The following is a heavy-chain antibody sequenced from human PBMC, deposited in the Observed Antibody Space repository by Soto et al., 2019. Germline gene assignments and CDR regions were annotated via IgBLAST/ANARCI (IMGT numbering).Heavy chain of an antibody. D-gene: IGHD6-19*01. CDR2: ISAYNGNT. V-gene: IGHV1-18*01. Sequence: GASVKVSCKASGYTFTSYGISWVRQAPGQGLEWMGWISAYNGNTNYAQKNQGRVTMTTDTSTSTAYMELRSLRSDDTAFYYCARESGWYISYAFDIWGQGTMVTVS. CDR3: ARESGWYISYAFDI. J-gene: IGHJ3*02. CDR1: GYTFTSYG.